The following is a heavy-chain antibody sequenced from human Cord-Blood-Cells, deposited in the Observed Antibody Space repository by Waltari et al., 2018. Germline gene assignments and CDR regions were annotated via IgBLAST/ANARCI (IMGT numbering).Heavy chain of an antibody. CDR3: ARDRTPHSGSWSYYYDGMDV. CDR2: ISPIFGTG. V-gene: IGHV1-69*01. D-gene: IGHD6-13*01. CDR1: GGTFSSYA. Sequence: QVQLVQSGAEVTKPGSSVKVSCKASGGTFSSYAISWVRQAPGQGLAWMGGISPIFGTGNCAQRFQGRGTVTADEATSTAYMELSSLRSEDTAVYYCARDRTPHSGSWSYYYDGMDVWGQGTTVTVSS. J-gene: IGHJ6*02.